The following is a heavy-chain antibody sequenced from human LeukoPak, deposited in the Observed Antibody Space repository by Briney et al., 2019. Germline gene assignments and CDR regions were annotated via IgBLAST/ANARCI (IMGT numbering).Heavy chain of an antibody. V-gene: IGHV4-34*01. CDR3: ARAGYSYGTGYYFDY. CDR1: GGSFSGYY. D-gene: IGHD5-18*01. J-gene: IGHJ4*02. Sequence: SETLSLTCAVYGGSFSGYYWSWIRQPPGKGLEWIGEINHSGSTNYNPSLKSRVTISVDTSKNQFSLKVSSVTAADTAVYYCARAGYSYGTGYYFDYWGQGTLVTVSS. CDR2: INHSGST.